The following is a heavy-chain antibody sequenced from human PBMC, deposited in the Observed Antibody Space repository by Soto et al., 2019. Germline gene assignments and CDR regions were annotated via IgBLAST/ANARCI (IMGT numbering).Heavy chain of an antibody. CDR3: ARGGDILTGYRYFDY. Sequence: VKVSCKASGYTFTGYYMHWVRQAPGQRLEWMGWINPGNGNTKYSQKFQGRVTVTRDESTSTVYMELSSLRSEDTAVYYCARGGDILTGYRYFDYWGQGTLVTVSS. CDR1: GYTFTGYY. CDR2: INPGNGNT. V-gene: IGHV1-3*01. D-gene: IGHD3-9*01. J-gene: IGHJ4*02.